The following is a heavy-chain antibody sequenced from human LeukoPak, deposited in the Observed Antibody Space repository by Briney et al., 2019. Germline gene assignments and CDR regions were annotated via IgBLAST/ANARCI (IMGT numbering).Heavy chain of an antibody. J-gene: IGHJ4*02. CDR1: GYSISSGYY. Sequence: SETLSLTCTLTGYSISSGYYWGWIGQPPGMGLECIGSIYHSGSTYYNPSLKSRVTISVDTSKNQFSLKLSSVTAADTAVYYCAREVAARSPYYFDYWGQGTLVTVSS. D-gene: IGHD6-6*01. CDR2: IYHSGST. CDR3: AREVAARSPYYFDY. V-gene: IGHV4-38-2*02.